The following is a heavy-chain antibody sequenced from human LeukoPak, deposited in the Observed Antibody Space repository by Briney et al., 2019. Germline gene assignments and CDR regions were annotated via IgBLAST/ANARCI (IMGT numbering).Heavy chain of an antibody. D-gene: IGHD2-2*03. CDR3: AKMTGDCTNTICSSFDY. J-gene: IGHJ4*02. CDR1: GFTFNNYA. CDR2: IIGSGAAT. Sequence: RPGGSLRLSCAASGFTFNNYAMSWVRQAPGTGLEWVSRIIGSGAATYYADSVKGRFTISRDQSKNTLSLQMDSLRPEDTAVYYCAKMTGDCTNTICSSFDYWGRGTLVTVSS. V-gene: IGHV3-23*01.